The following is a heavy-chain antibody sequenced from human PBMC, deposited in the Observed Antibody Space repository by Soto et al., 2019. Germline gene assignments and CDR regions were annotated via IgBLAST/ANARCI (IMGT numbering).Heavy chain of an antibody. CDR1: GGSFSGYY. CDR3: ARGSGLRGYDSFRGEKNWFDP. V-gene: IGHV4-34*01. J-gene: IGHJ5*02. D-gene: IGHD5-12*01. CDR2: INHSGST. Sequence: SETLSLTCAVYGGSFSGYYWSWIRQPPGKGLEWIGEINHSGSTNYNPSLKSRVTISVDTSKNQFSLKLSSVTAADTAVYYCARGSGLRGYDSFRGEKNWFDPWGQGTLVTVSS.